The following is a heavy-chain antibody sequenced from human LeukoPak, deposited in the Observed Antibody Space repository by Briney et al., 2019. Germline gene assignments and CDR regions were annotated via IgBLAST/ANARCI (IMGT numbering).Heavy chain of an antibody. CDR3: ARAMGLRYFDWLLLFDY. Sequence: ASVKVSCKASGYTFTGYYMHWVRQAPGQGLEWMGWINPNSGGTNYAQKFQGRVTMTRDTSISTAYMELSRLRSDDTAVYYCARAMGLRYFDWLLLFDYWGRGTLVTVSS. CDR2: INPNSGGT. V-gene: IGHV1-2*02. CDR1: GYTFTGYY. D-gene: IGHD3-9*01. J-gene: IGHJ2*01.